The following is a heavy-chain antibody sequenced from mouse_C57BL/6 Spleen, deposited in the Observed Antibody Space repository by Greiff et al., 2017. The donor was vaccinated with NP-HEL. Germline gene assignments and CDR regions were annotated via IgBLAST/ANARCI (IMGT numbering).Heavy chain of an antibody. CDR1: GFTFSDYG. CDR2: ISSGSSTT. D-gene: IGHD1-1*01. CDR3: ARRYGSRRYFDV. V-gene: IGHV5-17*01. J-gene: IGHJ1*03. Sequence: EVKLVESGGGLVKPGGSLKLSCAASGFTFSDYGMHWVRQAPEKGLEWVAYISSGSSTTYYADTVKGRFTISRYNAKNTLFLQMTSLRSEDTAMYYCARRYGSRRYFDVWGTGTTVTVSS.